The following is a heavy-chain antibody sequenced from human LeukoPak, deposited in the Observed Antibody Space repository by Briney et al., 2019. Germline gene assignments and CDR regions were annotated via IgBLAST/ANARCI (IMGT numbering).Heavy chain of an antibody. CDR2: IIGSVVST. CDR1: GFTFNNYA. V-gene: IGHV3-23*01. CDR3: AKGAYDYVEVGYFDY. J-gene: IGHJ4*02. D-gene: IGHD5-12*01. Sequence: PGGSLRLSCAASGFTFNNYAMSWVRQSPGKGLEWVSTIIGSVVSTFYADSAKGRFTISRDTSKNTLYLQMNSLRAEDTAVYYCAKGAYDYVEVGYFDYWGQGTLVTVSS.